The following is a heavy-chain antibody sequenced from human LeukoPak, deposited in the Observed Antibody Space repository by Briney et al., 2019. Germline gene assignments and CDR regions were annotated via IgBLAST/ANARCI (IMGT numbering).Heavy chain of an antibody. J-gene: IGHJ5*02. V-gene: IGHV1-69*13. CDR3: ARSGRGSRSSWFDP. D-gene: IGHD3-10*01. Sequence: PWASVKVSCKASGGTFSSYAISWVRQAPGQGLEWMGGIIPIFGTANYAQKFQGRVTITADESTSTAYMELSSLGSDDTAVYYCARSGRGSRSSWFDPWGQGTLVIVSS. CDR1: GGTFSSYA. CDR2: IIPIFGTA.